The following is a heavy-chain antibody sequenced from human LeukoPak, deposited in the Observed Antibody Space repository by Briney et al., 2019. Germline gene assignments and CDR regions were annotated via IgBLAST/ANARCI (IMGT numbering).Heavy chain of an antibody. D-gene: IGHD6-19*01. Sequence: SETLSLTCTISGGSISTYYWNWIRQPPGKGLEWIGEINHSGTTNYNPSLKNRVTMSVDTSKNQFSLKLNSVTAADTAVYYCARGKQWPDPWGQGTLVTVSS. CDR2: INHSGTT. CDR1: GGSISTYY. V-gene: IGHV4-34*01. J-gene: IGHJ5*02. CDR3: ARGKQWPDP.